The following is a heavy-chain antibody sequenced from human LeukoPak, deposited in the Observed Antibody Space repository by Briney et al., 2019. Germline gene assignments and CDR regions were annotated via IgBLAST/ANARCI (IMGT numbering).Heavy chain of an antibody. CDR3: ARDKPRHTAMAFFDY. D-gene: IGHD5-18*01. CDR2: INPNSGGT. CDR1: GYTFTGYY. V-gene: IGHV1-2*02. J-gene: IGHJ4*02. Sequence: ASVKVSCKASGYTFTGYYMHWVRQAPGQGLEWMGWINPNSGGTNYAQKFQGRVTMTRDTSISTAYMELSRLRSDDTAVYYCARDKPRHTAMAFFDYWGQGTLVTVSS.